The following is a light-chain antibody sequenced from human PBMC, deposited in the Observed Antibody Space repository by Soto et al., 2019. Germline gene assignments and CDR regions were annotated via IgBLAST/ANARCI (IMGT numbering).Light chain of an antibody. CDR1: QSVSSSY. V-gene: IGKV3D-20*01. CDR3: QQYDNSPYT. CDR2: DAS. J-gene: IGKJ2*01. Sequence: EIVLTQSPATLYLSPGERATLSCGASQSVSSSYVAWYQQKPGLAPRLLICDASSRATGIPYRFRGSRCGTDFPLTINRLEPEDLAVYYGQQYDNSPYTFRQGPKQEIK.